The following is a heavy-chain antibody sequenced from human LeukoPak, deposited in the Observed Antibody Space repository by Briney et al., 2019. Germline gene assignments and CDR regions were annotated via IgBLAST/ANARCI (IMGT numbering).Heavy chain of an antibody. CDR2: ISDSGRDT. CDR3: AKRVPYSSSSVYFDY. D-gene: IGHD6-6*01. CDR1: GFTFSNYA. J-gene: IGHJ4*02. V-gene: IGHV3-23*01. Sequence: GGSLRLSCAASGFTFSNYAMSWVRQAPGKGLEWVSAISDSGRDTYYADSVKGRFTISRDNSKNTLYLQMNSLRAEDAAVYYCAKRVPYSSSSVYFDYWGQGTLVTVSS.